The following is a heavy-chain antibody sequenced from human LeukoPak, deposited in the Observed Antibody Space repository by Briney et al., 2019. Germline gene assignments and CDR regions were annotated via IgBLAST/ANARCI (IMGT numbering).Heavy chain of an antibody. CDR2: VNHSGNT. D-gene: IGHD2-15*01. V-gene: IGHV4-34*01. Sequence: SETLSLTCAVYGGSFSGYYWSWIRQPPGKGLEWIREVNHSGNTNYNPSLKSRVTISVDTSKNQFSLKLSSVTAADTAVYYCARGISTLDYWGQGTLVTVSS. CDR1: GGSFSGYY. CDR3: ARGISTLDY. J-gene: IGHJ4*02.